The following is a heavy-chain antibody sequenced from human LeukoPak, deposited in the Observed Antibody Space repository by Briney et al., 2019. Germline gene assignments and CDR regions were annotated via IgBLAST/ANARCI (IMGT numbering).Heavy chain of an antibody. CDR1: GFTFTSYG. CDR2: IPYDGYYK. J-gene: IGHJ4*02. V-gene: IGHV3-30*03. D-gene: IGHD3-10*01. Sequence: GSSLRLSCAASGFTFTSYGMHWVRQAPGKGREWVALIPYDGYYKYYSDSVKGRFTNSSETSKNTLYLQMNSLRAEDTAVYYCARDLSPVVRASPMGYWGQGTLVTVSS. CDR3: ARDLSPVVRASPMGY.